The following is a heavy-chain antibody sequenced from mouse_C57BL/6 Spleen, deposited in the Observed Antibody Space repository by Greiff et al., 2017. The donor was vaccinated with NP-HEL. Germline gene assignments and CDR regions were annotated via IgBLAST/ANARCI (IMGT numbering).Heavy chain of an antibody. J-gene: IGHJ2*01. CDR3: ARSYYSTPFDY. CDR2: IDPSDSYT. D-gene: IGHD2-5*01. CDR1: GYTFTSYW. Sequence: QVQLQQPGAELVMPGASVKLSCKASGYTFTSYWMHWVKQRPGQGLEWIGEIDPSDSYTNYNQKFKGKSTLTVDKSSSTAYMQLSSLTSEDSAVYYCARSYYSTPFDYWGQGTTRTVSA. V-gene: IGHV1-69*01.